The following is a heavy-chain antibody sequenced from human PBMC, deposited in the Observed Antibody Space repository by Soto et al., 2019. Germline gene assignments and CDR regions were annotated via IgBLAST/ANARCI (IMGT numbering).Heavy chain of an antibody. V-gene: IGHV3-33*06. CDR3: AKEKISTSCCNWFDP. D-gene: IGHD2-2*01. J-gene: IGHJ5*02. Sequence: GGSLRLSCAASGFIVSSYGMHWFRQAPGKGLEWVAVIWYDGSNKYNADSVRGRFTISRDNSKNTLYLQMNSLRAEDTAVYYCAKEKISTSCCNWFDPWGQGTLVTVSS. CDR1: GFIVSSYG. CDR2: IWYDGSNK.